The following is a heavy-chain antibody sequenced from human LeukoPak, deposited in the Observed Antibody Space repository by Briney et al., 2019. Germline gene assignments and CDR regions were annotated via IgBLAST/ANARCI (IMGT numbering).Heavy chain of an antibody. CDR1: GFTFSSYQ. CDR2: ISSSGSYI. V-gene: IGHV3-48*03. J-gene: IGHJ4*02. Sequence: PGGSLRLSCAASGFTFSSYQMNWLRQAPGKGLEWVSYISSSGSYIYYADSVKGRFTISRDNAKNSLYLQMNSLRAEDTAVYDCARPEGEPYFDWLYYSDYWGQGTLVTVSS. CDR3: ARPEGEPYFDWLYYSDY. D-gene: IGHD3-9*01.